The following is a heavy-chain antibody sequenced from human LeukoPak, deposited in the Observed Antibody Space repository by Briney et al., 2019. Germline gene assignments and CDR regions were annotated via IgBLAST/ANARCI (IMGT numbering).Heavy chain of an antibody. D-gene: IGHD3-22*01. CDR1: GGSISSYY. V-gene: IGHV4-59*01. J-gene: IGHJ4*02. CDR2: IYYSGST. CDR3: ARTGYDSSGYYLELDY. Sequence: PSETLSLTCTVSGGSISSYYWSWIRQPPGKGLEWIGYIYYSGSTNYNPSLKSRVTISVDTSKNQFSLKLSSVTAADTAVYYCARTGYDSSGYYLELDYWGQGTLVTVSS.